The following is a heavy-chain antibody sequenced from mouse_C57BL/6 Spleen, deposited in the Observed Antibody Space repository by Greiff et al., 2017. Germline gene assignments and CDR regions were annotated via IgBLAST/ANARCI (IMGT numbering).Heavy chain of an antibody. CDR2: IRMKSNNYAT. CDR3: PKTETFDY. J-gene: IGHJ2*01. D-gene: IGHD4-1*01. V-gene: IGHV6-3*01. Sequence: EVQLMESGGGLVQPGGSMKLSCVASGFTFSNYWMNWVRQSPEKGLEWVAQIRMKSNNYATHDAESVKGRFTFSRDDSKSSVFLQMNNLRAEDTGIYYCPKTETFDYWGQGTTLTVSS. CDR1: GFTFSNYW.